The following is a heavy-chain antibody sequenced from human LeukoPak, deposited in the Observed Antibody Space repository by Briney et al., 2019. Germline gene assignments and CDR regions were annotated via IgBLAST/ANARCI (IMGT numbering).Heavy chain of an antibody. J-gene: IGHJ3*02. CDR3: ARGANVLRYFDWSYDAFDI. CDR2: ISYDGSNI. V-gene: IGHV3-30*03. Sequence: PGGSLRLSCAASGFTFSRHGMHWVRQAPGKGLEWVAVISYDGSNIYYADSVKGRFTISRDNSKNTLYLQMNSLRAEDTAVYYCARGANVLRYFDWSYDAFDIWGQGTMVTVSS. CDR1: GFTFSRHG. D-gene: IGHD3-9*01.